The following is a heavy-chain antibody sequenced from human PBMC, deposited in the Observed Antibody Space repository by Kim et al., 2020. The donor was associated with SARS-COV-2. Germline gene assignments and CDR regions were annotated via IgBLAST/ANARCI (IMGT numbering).Heavy chain of an antibody. Sequence: ASVKVSCKASGYTFTSYYMHWVRQAPGQGLEWMGIINPSGGSTSYAQKFQGRVTMTRDTSTSTVYMELSSLRSEDTAVYYCARLGITMVRGVNDAFDIWGQGTMVTVSS. CDR3: ARLGITMVRGVNDAFDI. D-gene: IGHD3-10*01. CDR2: INPSGGST. CDR1: GYTFTSYY. V-gene: IGHV1-46*01. J-gene: IGHJ3*02.